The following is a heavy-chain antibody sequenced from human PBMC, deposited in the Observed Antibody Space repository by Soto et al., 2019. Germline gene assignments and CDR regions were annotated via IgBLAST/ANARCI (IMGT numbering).Heavy chain of an antibody. CDR2: ISSASKPI. D-gene: IGHD1-26*01. Sequence: SLNIFSAACGFTFSDYYMSGIRQAPGKGLEWVSYISSASKPIYYADSVKGRFTISRDNARNSLYLQMIRLKASDTAMYYCARTQGGATDYYGMDVWGQGTTVT. CDR3: ARTQGGATDYYGMDV. CDR1: GFTFSDYY. J-gene: IGHJ6*02. V-gene: IGHV3-11*01.